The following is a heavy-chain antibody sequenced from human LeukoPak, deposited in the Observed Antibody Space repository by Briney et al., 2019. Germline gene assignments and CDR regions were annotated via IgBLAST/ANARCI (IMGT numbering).Heavy chain of an antibody. CDR2: INHGGST. CDR1: GGSFSDYY. Sequence: SETLSLTCAVYGGSFSDYYWSWIRQPPGKGLEWIGEINHGGSTNYNPSLKSRVTISVDTSKNQFSLKLSSVTAADTAVYYCAGSIAARLDYWGQGTLVTVSS. V-gene: IGHV4-34*01. D-gene: IGHD6-6*01. CDR3: AGSIAARLDY. J-gene: IGHJ4*02.